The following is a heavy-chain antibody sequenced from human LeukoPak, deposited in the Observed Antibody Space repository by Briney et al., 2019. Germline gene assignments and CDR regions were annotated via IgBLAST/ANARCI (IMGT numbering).Heavy chain of an antibody. J-gene: IGHJ3*02. Sequence: SGKVSCQLSGGTSSSFAISWERQAPGHGLEWMGRPITILGIATYAQKCQGRVTINADNSTSTAYMELSSLRSEDTAVYYCARNYDSSGSPGAFDIWGQGTMVTVSS. CDR3: ARNYDSSGSPGAFDI. V-gene: IGHV1-69*04. D-gene: IGHD3-22*01. CDR2: PITILGIA. CDR1: GGTSSSFA.